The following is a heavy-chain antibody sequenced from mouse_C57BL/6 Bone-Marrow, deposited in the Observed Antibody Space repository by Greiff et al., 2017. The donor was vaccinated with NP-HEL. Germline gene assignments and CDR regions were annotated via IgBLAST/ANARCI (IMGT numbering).Heavy chain of an antibody. CDR3: AKNRMITTVDWYFDV. Sequence: VKLVESGPGLVQPSQSLSITCTVSGFSLTSYGVHWVRQSPGKGLEWLGVIWRGGSTDYNAAFMSRLSITKDNSKSQVFFKMNSLQADDTAIYYCAKNRMITTVDWYFDVWGTGTTVTVSS. V-gene: IGHV2-5*01. J-gene: IGHJ1*03. CDR2: IWRGGST. CDR1: GFSLTSYG. D-gene: IGHD1-1*01.